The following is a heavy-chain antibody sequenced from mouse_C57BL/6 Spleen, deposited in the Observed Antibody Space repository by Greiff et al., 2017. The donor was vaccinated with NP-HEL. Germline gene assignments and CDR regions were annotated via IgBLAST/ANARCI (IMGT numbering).Heavy chain of an antibody. J-gene: IGHJ2*01. CDR2: IYPGDGDT. CDR3: ARRGTTVVGYFDY. CDR1: GYAFSSYW. V-gene: IGHV1-80*01. D-gene: IGHD1-1*01. Sequence: QVHVKQSGAELVKPGASVKISCKASGYAFSSYWMNWVKQRPGKGLEWIGQIYPGDGDTNYNGKFKGKATLTADKSSSTAYMQLSSLTSEDSAVYFCARRGTTVVGYFDYWGQGTTLTVSS.